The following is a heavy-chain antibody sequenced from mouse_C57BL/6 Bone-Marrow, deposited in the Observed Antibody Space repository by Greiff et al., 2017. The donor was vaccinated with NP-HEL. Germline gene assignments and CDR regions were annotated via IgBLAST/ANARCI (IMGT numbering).Heavy chain of an antibody. Sequence: VQLQQSGAELARPGASVKLSCKASGYTFTSYGISWVKQRTGQGLVWIGEIYPRSGNTYYNEKFKGKATLTADKSSSTAYMELRSLTSEDSAVYFCARRVYYDYDAGYAMDYWGQGTSVTVSS. J-gene: IGHJ4*01. D-gene: IGHD2-4*01. V-gene: IGHV1-81*01. CDR1: GYTFTSYG. CDR3: ARRVYYDYDAGYAMDY. CDR2: IYPRSGNT.